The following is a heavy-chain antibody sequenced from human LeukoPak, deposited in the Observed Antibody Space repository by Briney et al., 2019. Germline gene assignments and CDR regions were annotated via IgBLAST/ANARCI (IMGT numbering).Heavy chain of an antibody. D-gene: IGHD5-12*01. V-gene: IGHV3-33*06. CDR2: IWYDGSNK. Sequence: GRSLRLSCAASGFTFSSYGMHWVRQAPGKGLEWVAVIWYDGSNKYYADSVKGRFTISRDNSKNTLYLQMNSLRAEDTAVYYCAKDVGYSGYDGRDYWGQGTLVTVSS. J-gene: IGHJ4*02. CDR1: GFTFSSYG. CDR3: AKDVGYSGYDGRDY.